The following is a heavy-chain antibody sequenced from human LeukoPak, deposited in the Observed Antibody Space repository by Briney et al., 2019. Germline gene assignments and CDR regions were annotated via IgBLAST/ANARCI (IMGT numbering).Heavy chain of an antibody. CDR2: ISSGSSYI. V-gene: IGHV3-21*04. D-gene: IGHD6-6*01. J-gene: IGHJ3*01. CDR3: ARSSYSSSSSV. CDR1: GFTFSSYS. Sequence: GGSLRLSCAASGFTFSSYSMNWVRQAPGKGLEWVSSISSGSSYIYYADSVKGRFTISRDNAKNSLYLQINSLRAEDTAVYYCARSSYSSSSSVWGQGTMVTVSS.